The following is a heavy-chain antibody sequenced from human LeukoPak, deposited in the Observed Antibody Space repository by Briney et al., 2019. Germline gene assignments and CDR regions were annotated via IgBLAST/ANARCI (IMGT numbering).Heavy chain of an antibody. V-gene: IGHV1-46*01. J-gene: IGHJ4*02. Sequence: GASVKVSCKASGYTFTSNYIHWVRQAPGQGLEWTRMIYPRDGSTSYAQKFQGRVTVTRDTSTSTVHMELSGLRSEDTAVYYCARDQEGFDYWGQGTLVTVSS. CDR2: IYPRDGST. CDR1: GYTFTSNY. CDR3: ARDQEGFDY.